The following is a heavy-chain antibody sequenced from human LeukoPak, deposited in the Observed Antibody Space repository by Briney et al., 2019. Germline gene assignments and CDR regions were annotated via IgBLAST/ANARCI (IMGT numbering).Heavy chain of an antibody. J-gene: IGHJ4*02. CDR1: GFTFSSYS. CDR3: AREYEGTYSSGWPVDY. CDR2: ISSSSSYI. D-gene: IGHD6-19*01. Sequence: GGSLRLSCAASGFTFSSYSMNWVRQAPGKGLEWVSSISSSSSYIYYADSVKGRFTISRDNAKNSLYLQMNSLRAEDTAVYYCAREYEGTYSSGWPVDYWGQGPLVTVSS. V-gene: IGHV3-21*01.